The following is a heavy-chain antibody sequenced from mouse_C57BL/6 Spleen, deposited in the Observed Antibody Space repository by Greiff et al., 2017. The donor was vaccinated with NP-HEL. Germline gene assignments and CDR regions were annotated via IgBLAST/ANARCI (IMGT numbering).Heavy chain of an antibody. Sequence: VHLVESGAELARPGASVKLSCKASGYTFTSYGISWVKQRTGQGLEWIGEIYPRSGNTYYNEKFKGKATLTADKSSSTAYMELRSLTSEDSAVYFCARSVLYDGYTFAYWGQGTLVTVSA. V-gene: IGHV1-81*01. CDR1: GYTFTSYG. CDR2: IYPRSGNT. J-gene: IGHJ3*01. D-gene: IGHD2-3*01. CDR3: ARSVLYDGYTFAY.